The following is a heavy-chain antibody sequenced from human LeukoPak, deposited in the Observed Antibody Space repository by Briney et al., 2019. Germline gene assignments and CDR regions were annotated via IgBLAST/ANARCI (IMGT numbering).Heavy chain of an antibody. D-gene: IGHD6-19*01. CDR2: ISYDGSNK. Sequence: GGSLRLSCAASGFTFSSYAMHWVRQAPGKGLEWVAVISYDGSNKYYADSVKGRFTISRDNSKNTLYLQMNGLRAEDTAVYYCARDWVAVTVAGPVDYWGQGALVTVSS. CDR3: ARDWVAVTVAGPVDY. J-gene: IGHJ4*02. CDR1: GFTFSSYA. V-gene: IGHV3-30*04.